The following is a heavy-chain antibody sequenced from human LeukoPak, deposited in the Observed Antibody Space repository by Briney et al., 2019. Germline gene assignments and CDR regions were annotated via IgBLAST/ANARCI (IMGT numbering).Heavy chain of an antibody. CDR2: IRHDGSNK. CDR1: GFTVSSNY. CDR3: AKDRAVAGKEGYYFDY. D-gene: IGHD6-19*01. J-gene: IGHJ4*02. V-gene: IGHV3-30*02. Sequence: GGSLRLSCAASGFTVSSNYMSWVRQAPGKGLEWVAFIRHDGSNKYYADSVKGRFTISRDNSKNTLYLQMNSLRAEDTAVYYCAKDRAVAGKEGYYFDYWGQGTLVIVSS.